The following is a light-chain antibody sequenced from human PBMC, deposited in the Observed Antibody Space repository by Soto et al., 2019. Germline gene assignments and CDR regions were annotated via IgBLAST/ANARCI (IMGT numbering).Light chain of an antibody. CDR1: QTISVW. CDR2: KAS. Sequence: DIQMTQSPSTLSASVGDRVTITCRANQTISVWLAWYQQKPGKAPKVLVYKASYLQSGVPSRFSGSGSGTVFTLTIGSLQPDDFGTYYCQQYSTYSPETFGQGTKVDIK. J-gene: IGKJ1*01. V-gene: IGKV1-5*03. CDR3: QQYSTYSPET.